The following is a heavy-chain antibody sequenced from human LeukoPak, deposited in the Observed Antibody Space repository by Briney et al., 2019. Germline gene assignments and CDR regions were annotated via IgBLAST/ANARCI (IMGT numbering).Heavy chain of an antibody. CDR2: IYYSGST. CDR3: ARLETSSGSLSYFDY. V-gene: IGHV4-39*07. CDR1: GGSISSSSYY. D-gene: IGHD6-19*01. Sequence: KTSETLSLTCTVSGGSISSSSYYWGWIRQPPGKGLEWIGSIYYSGSTYYNPSLKSRVTISVDTSRNQFSLKLSSVTAADTAVYYCARLETSSGSLSYFDYWGQGTLVTVSS. J-gene: IGHJ4*02.